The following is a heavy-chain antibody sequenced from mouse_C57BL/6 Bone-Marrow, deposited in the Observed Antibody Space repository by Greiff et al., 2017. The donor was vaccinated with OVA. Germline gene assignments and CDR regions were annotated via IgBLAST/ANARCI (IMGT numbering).Heavy chain of an antibody. V-gene: IGHV1-81*01. CDR3: ARDGYDGVFDY. CDR1: GYTFTSYG. Sequence: QVQLQQSGAELARPGASVKLSCKASGYTFTSYGISWVKQRTGQGLEWIGEIYPRSGNTYYNEKFKGKATLTADKSSSTAYMGLRSLTSEDSAVYFCARDGYDGVFDYWGQGTTLTVSS. J-gene: IGHJ2*01. CDR2: IYPRSGNT. D-gene: IGHD2-2*01.